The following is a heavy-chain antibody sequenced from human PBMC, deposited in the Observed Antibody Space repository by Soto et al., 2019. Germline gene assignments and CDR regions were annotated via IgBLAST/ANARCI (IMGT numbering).Heavy chain of an antibody. D-gene: IGHD3-10*01. J-gene: IGHJ6*02. V-gene: IGHV4-59*01. CDR2: IYNSGST. CDR3: ARARITMVREVIKYNMDV. CDR1: GGSISTYY. Sequence: SETLSLTCTVSGGSISTYYWSWIRRPPGKGLEWIGYIYNSGSTHSNPSLQSQVTISVDTSKNQFSLKLSSVTAADTAIYYCARARITMVREVIKYNMDVWGQGTTVTVSS.